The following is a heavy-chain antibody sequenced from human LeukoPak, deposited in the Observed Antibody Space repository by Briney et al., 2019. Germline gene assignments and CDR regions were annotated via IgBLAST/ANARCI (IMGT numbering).Heavy chain of an antibody. Sequence: GGTLRLSCAASGFTFSSYGMNWVRQAPGKGLEWVSVISGSGSSTYYADSVKGRFTISRDNSKNTLYLQMNSLRAEDTAVYYCARDTQFDYWGQGTLVTVSS. J-gene: IGHJ4*02. CDR1: GFTFSSYG. CDR3: ARDTQFDY. CDR2: ISGSGSST. V-gene: IGHV3-23*01.